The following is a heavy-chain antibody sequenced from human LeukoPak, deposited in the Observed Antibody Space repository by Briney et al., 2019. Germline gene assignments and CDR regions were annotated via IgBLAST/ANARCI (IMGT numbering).Heavy chain of an antibody. CDR3: AKDRARNIVVVVAATYFDY. CDR1: GFTFSSYG. V-gene: IGHV3-30*02. Sequence: GGSLRLSCAASGFTFSSYGMHWVRQAPGKGLEWVAFIRYDGSNKYYADSVKSRFTTSRDNSKNTLYLQMNSLRAEDTAVYYCAKDRARNIVVVVAATYFDYWGQGTLVTVSS. J-gene: IGHJ4*02. D-gene: IGHD2-15*01. CDR2: IRYDGSNK.